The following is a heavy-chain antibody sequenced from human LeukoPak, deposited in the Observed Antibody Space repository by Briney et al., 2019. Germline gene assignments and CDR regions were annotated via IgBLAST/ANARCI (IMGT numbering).Heavy chain of an antibody. CDR3: AKVRDPRVAAAPGNYFDY. CDR1: GFNFSSNA. CDR2: ISGSGGGT. D-gene: IGHD6-13*01. Sequence: GGSLRLSCAASGFNFSSNAMGWVRQAPGKGLEWVSTISGSGGGTDYADSVKGRFTISRDNSKSTLYLQMNSLRAEDTAVYYCAKVRDPRVAAAPGNYFDYWGQGTLVTVSS. J-gene: IGHJ4*02. V-gene: IGHV3-23*01.